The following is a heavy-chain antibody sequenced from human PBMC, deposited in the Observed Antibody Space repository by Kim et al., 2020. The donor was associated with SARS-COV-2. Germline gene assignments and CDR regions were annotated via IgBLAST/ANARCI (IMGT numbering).Heavy chain of an antibody. CDR1: GGSISTYY. J-gene: IGHJ4*02. CDR2: IYYSGST. Sequence: SETLSLTCTVSGGSISTYYWSWIRQTPGEGLEWIGYIYYSGSTNYNPSLKSRVTISVDTSKNQFSLKLSSVTAADTAVYFCARGYSGSYGRFDHWGQGTL. V-gene: IGHV4-59*01. D-gene: IGHD1-26*01. CDR3: ARGYSGSYGRFDH.